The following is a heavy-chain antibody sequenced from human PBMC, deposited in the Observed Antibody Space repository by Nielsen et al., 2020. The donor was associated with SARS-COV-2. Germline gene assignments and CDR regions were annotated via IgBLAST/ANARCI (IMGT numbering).Heavy chain of an antibody. CDR3: ARDLQSIAAAGNWFDP. V-gene: IGHV1-69*13. J-gene: IGHJ5*02. D-gene: IGHD6-13*01. CDR1: GGTFSSYA. CDR2: IIPIFGTA. Sequence: SVKVSCNASGGTFSSYAISWVRQAPGQGLEWMGGIIPIFGTANYAQKFQGRVTITADESTSTAYMELSSLRSEDTAVYYCARDLQSIAAAGNWFDPWGQGTLVTVSS.